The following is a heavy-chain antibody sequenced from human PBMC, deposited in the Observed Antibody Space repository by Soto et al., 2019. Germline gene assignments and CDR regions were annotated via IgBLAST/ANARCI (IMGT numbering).Heavy chain of an antibody. CDR2: VYWDDTK. V-gene: IGHV2-5*02. D-gene: IGHD6-6*01. CDR1: GFSLSTNGVG. J-gene: IGHJ3*01. Sequence: QITLKESGPTLVKPTQTLTLTCIFSGFSLSTNGVGVGWIRQPPGKSPEWLALVYWDDTKRYSPSLKNRLSLTKDTFRNQVVLTMINMDVVDTVTYFSAHRRARTAARDDAYDVWGQGTLVVVSS. CDR3: AHRRARTAARDDAYDV.